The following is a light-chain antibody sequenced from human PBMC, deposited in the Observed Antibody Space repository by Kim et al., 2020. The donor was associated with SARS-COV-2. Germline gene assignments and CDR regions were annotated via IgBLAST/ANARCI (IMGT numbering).Light chain of an antibody. J-gene: IGLJ3*02. CDR1: SGDVGGYNY. CDR3: SSYADSSSLL. CDR2: AVT. V-gene: IGLV2-11*01. Sequence: GQSVTISCTGTSGDVGGYNYVSWYQLHPGKAPKLMIYAVTERPSGVPDRFSGSKSGNTAFLTISGLQAEDEADYYCSSYADSSSLLFGGGTKVTVL.